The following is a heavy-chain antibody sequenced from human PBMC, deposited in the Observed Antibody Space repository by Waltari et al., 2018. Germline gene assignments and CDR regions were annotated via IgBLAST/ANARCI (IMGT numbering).Heavy chain of an antibody. CDR1: GGSFSGYY. J-gene: IGHJ4*02. D-gene: IGHD3-3*01. CDR3: ARGLTIFGVVFDY. Sequence: QVQLQQWGAGLLKPSETLSLTCAVYGGSFSGYYWSWIRQPPGKGLEWIGEINHGGSTNYNPSLKSRVTISVDTSKNQFSLKLSSVTAADTAVYYCARGLTIFGVVFDYWGQGTLVTVSS. CDR2: INHGGST. V-gene: IGHV4-34*01.